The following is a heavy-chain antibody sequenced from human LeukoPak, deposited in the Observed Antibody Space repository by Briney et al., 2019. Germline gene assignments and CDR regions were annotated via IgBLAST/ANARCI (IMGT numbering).Heavy chain of an antibody. CDR3: ARDAVYCSSTSCYRGWFDP. V-gene: IGHV1-2*02. J-gene: IGHJ5*02. D-gene: IGHD2-2*01. CDR2: INPNSGGT. CDR1: GYTFTGYY. Sequence: ASVKVSCKASGYTFTGYYMHWVRQAPGQGLEWMGWINPNSGGTNYAQKFQGRVTMTRDTSISTAYMELSRLRSDDTAVYYCARDAVYCSSTSCYRGWFDPWGQGTLVTVSS.